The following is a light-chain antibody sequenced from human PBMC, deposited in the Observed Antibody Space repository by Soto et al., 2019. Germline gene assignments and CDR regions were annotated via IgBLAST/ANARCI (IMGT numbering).Light chain of an antibody. CDR3: QQHHSTPLT. CDR1: QSVLYSSNNKNY. V-gene: IGKV4-1*01. Sequence: DIVMTQSPDSLAVSLGERATINCKSSQSVLYSSNNKNYLAWYQQKPGQPPKLLIYWASTRESGVPDRFTGSGSGTDFTLTISSLQAEDVAVYYCQQHHSTPLTFGEGTKVEIK. CDR2: WAS. J-gene: IGKJ4*01.